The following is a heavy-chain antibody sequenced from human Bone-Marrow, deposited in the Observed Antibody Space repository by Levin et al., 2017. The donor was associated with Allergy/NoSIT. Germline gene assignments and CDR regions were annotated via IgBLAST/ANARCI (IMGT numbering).Heavy chain of an antibody. CDR2: INPNSGGT. CDR1: GYTFTGYY. Sequence: ASVKVSCKASGYTFTGYYMHWVRQAPGQGLEWMGWINPNSGGTNYAQKFQGRVTMTRDTSISTAYMELSRLRSDDTAVYYCARDLGGKALNTASLGRWGQGTLVTVSS. J-gene: IGHJ4*02. V-gene: IGHV1-2*02. D-gene: IGHD5-18*01. CDR3: ARDLGGKALNTASLGR.